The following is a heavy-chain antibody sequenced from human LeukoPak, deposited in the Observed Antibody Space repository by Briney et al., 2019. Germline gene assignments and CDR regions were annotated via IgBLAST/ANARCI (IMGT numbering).Heavy chain of an antibody. J-gene: IGHJ4*02. V-gene: IGHV3-23*01. CDR2: ISGSGGST. CDR3: AHISSSWPDY. CDR1: GFTFSIYW. Sequence: PGGSLRLSCAASGFTFSIYWMSWVRQAPGKGLEWVSAISGSGGSTYYADSVKGRFTISRDNSKNTLYLQMNSLRAEDTAVYYCAHISSSWPDYWGQGTLVTVSS. D-gene: IGHD6-13*01.